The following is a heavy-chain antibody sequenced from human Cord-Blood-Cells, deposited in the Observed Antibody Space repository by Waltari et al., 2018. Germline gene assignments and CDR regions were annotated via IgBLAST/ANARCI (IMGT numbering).Heavy chain of an antibody. Sequence: QLQLQESGPGLVKPSETLSLTCTVSGGSISSSSYYWGWIRQPPGKGLEWIGSIYYSGSTYYNPSLKSRVTISVDTSKNQFSLKLSSVTAADTAVYYCARRFPYYGFWSGYYDAFDIWGQGTMVTVSS. J-gene: IGHJ3*02. CDR1: GGSISSSSYY. V-gene: IGHV4-39*01. CDR2: IYYSGST. CDR3: ARRFPYYGFWSGYYDAFDI. D-gene: IGHD3-3*01.